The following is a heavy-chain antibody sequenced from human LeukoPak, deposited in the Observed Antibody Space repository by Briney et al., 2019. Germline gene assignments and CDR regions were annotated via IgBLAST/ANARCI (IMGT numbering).Heavy chain of an antibody. J-gene: IGHJ6*02. CDR2: IWYDGSNK. V-gene: IGHV3-33*01. Sequence: GGSLRLSCAASGFTFSSYGMHWVRQAPGKGLEWVAVIWYDGSNKYYADSVKGRLTISRDNSKNTLYLQMNSLRAEDTAVYYCARDVLGYSSTYGMDVWGQGTTVTVSS. CDR3: ARDVLGYSSTYGMDV. CDR1: GFTFSSYG. D-gene: IGHD6-13*01.